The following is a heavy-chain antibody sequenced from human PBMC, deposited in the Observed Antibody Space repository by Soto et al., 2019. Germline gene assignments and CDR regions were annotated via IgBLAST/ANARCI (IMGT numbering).Heavy chain of an antibody. J-gene: IGHJ4*02. CDR3: AKGRGGSGSLTPRVDF. CDR1: GFTFNNYA. V-gene: IGHV3-23*01. Sequence: EVQLLESGGGLVQPGGSLRLSCAASGFTFNNYAMTWVRHAPGNGLECVSAFSGGGDTTSYEDSVKGRFTVSRDGSKNTLYLQMSSLRAEDTALYYCAKGRGGSGSLTPRVDFWGQGTLVTVSS. D-gene: IGHD3-10*01. CDR2: FSGGGDTT.